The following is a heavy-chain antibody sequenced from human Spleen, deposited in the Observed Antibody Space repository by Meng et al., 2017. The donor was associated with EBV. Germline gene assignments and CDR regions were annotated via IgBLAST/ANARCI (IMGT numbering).Heavy chain of an antibody. D-gene: IGHD3-22*01. CDR1: GCAVSSYY. CDR2: IYYSWTT. J-gene: IGHJ5*02. V-gene: IGHV4-59*02. CDR3: ARVFYDTTGYYYRIRFDP. Sequence: HLQVLVAVIVTSSEHLFFHGSVFGCAVSSYYWTLIRTPPGKGLEWIVYIYYSWTTNYHPSLENRITLAIDASQNQFSLRMNFVTAADTAVYYCARVFYDTTGYYYRIRFDPWGQGTLVTVSS.